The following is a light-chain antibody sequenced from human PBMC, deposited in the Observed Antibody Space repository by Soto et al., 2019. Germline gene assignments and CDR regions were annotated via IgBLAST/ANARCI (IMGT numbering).Light chain of an antibody. CDR2: EVT. CDR3: SSYARRNNIR. CDR1: SSDIGDYDY. Sequence: QSALTQPPSASGSPGQSVTISCTGTSSDIGDYDYVSWYQQHPGKAPKLIIYEVTKRPSGVPDRFSGSKSGNSASLTVSGLQAEDEGDYFCSSYARRNNIRFGGGTKVTVL. V-gene: IGLV2-8*01. J-gene: IGLJ2*01.